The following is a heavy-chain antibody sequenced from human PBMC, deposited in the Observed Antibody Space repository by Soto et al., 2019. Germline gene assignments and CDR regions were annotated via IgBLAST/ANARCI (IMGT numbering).Heavy chain of an antibody. CDR2: INPSGGST. Sequence: GASVKVSCKASGYTFTSYYMHWVRQAPGQGLEWMGIINPSGGSTSYAQKFQGRLTISRDNSKNTLYLQIHTLRAEDTAVYYCARDGVSSTEYTWNYGTYFDYWGQGALVTVSS. V-gene: IGHV1-46*01. J-gene: IGHJ4*02. D-gene: IGHD1-7*01. CDR3: ARDGVSSTEYTWNYGTYFDY. CDR1: GYTFTSYY.